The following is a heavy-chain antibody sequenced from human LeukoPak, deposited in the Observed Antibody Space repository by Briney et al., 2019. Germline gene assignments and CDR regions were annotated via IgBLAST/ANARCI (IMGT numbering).Heavy chain of an antibody. CDR3: ARDGRGYSGYDPRFGPYYFDY. D-gene: IGHD5-12*01. Sequence: GGSLRLSCAASGFTFSSYGMHWVRQAPGKGLEWVAVIWYDGSNKYYADSVKGRFTISRDNSKNTLYLQMNSLRAEDTAVYYCARDGRGYSGYDPRFGPYYFDYWGQGTLVTVSS. CDR1: GFTFSSYG. CDR2: IWYDGSNK. J-gene: IGHJ4*02. V-gene: IGHV3-33*01.